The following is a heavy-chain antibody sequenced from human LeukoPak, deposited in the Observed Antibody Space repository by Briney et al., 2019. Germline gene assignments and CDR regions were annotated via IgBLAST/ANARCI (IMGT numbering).Heavy chain of an antibody. CDR3: ASQTYDFWSGYHFDY. D-gene: IGHD3-3*01. CDR2: IYYSGST. J-gene: IGHJ4*02. CDR1: GGSISSGDYY. Sequence: PSETLSLTCTVSGGSISSGDYYWSWIRQPPGKGLEWIGYIYYSGSTYYNPSLKSRVTISVDTSKNQFSLKLSSVTAADTAVYYCASQTYDFWSGYHFDYWGQGTLVTVSS. V-gene: IGHV4-30-4*01.